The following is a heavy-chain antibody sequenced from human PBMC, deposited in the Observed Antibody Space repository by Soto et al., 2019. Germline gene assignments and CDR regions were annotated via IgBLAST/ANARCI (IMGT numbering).Heavy chain of an antibody. V-gene: IGHV1-2*04. D-gene: IGHD5-12*01. CDR2: INPNGGVT. CDR1: GDSFNDYY. Sequence: QVQLVQSGAEVRKPGASVTVSCRSSGDSFNDYYIHWVRQAPGQGFEWMGWINPNGGVTKYAQKFTGWVSMTSDTSIRTVYMQLSRLRSDDTAVYYCARESGGATATLDYYYFYMDVWGTGTTVTVSS. J-gene: IGHJ6*03. CDR3: ARESGGATATLDYYYFYMDV.